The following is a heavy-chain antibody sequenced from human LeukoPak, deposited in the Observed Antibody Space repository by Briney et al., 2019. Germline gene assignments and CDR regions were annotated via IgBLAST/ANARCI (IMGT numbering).Heavy chain of an antibody. CDR2: IYYSGST. V-gene: IGHV4-39*01. J-gene: IGHJ4*02. Sequence: SETLSLTCVVYGGSFSDYYWGWIRQPPGKGLEWIGSIYYSGSTYYNPSLKSRVTISVDTSKNQFSLKLSSVTAADTAVYYCARHGYWAFDYWGQGTLVTVSS. D-gene: IGHD5-12*01. CDR1: GGSFSDYY. CDR3: ARHGYWAFDY.